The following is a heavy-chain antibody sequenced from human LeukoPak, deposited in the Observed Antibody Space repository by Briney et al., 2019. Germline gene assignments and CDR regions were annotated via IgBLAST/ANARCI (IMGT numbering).Heavy chain of an antibody. V-gene: IGHV7-4-1*02. CDR3: ARVLDSSGPELKDDRAFDI. CDR2: INTNTGNP. CDR1: GYTFTSYA. Sequence: ASVKVSCKASGYTFTSYAMNWVRQAPGQGLEWMGWINTNTGNPTYAQGFTGRFVFSLDSSVSTAYLQISSLKAEDTAVYYCARVLDSSGPELKDDRAFDIWGQGTMVTVSS. D-gene: IGHD3-22*01. J-gene: IGHJ3*02.